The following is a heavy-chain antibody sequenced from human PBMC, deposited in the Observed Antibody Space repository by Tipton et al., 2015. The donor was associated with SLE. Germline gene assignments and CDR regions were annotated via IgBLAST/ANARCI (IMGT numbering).Heavy chain of an antibody. CDR2: IYRGGDT. D-gene: IGHD7-27*01. V-gene: IGHV3-66*01. J-gene: IGHJ4*02. CDR3: ATSLLLGIDY. CDR1: GFTVSSNY. Sequence: GSLRLSCAVSGFTVSSNYMSWVRQAPGKGLEWVSTIYRGGDTYYSDSVQDRFIISSDNSKNTLSLQMNSLRAEDTAVYYCATSLLLGIDYWGQGTLVTVSS.